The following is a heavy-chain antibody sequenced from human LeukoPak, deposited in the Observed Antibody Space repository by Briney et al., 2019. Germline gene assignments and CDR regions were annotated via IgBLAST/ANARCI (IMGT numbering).Heavy chain of an antibody. Sequence: GGSLGLSCAASGFTFSSYEMNWVRQAPGKGLEWVSYISSSGSTIYYADSVKGRFTISRDNAKNSLYLQMNSLRAEDTAVYYCAREESDSYGYHYWGQGTLVTVSS. CDR2: ISSSGSTI. V-gene: IGHV3-48*03. CDR3: AREESDSYGYHY. D-gene: IGHD5-18*01. CDR1: GFTFSSYE. J-gene: IGHJ4*02.